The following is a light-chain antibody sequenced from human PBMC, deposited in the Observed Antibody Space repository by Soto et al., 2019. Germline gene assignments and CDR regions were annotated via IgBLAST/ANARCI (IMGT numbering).Light chain of an antibody. Sequence: EIVMTQSPATLSVSPGERATLSCRASQSVSSNLAWYQQKPGQAPRLLIYGASTRATGIPARFSGSGSGTEFTLTISSLHSDDFAVYYYQQYNNWPPTFGQGTKLQLK. CDR3: QQYNNWPPT. CDR1: QSVSSN. CDR2: GAS. V-gene: IGKV3-15*01. J-gene: IGKJ2*01.